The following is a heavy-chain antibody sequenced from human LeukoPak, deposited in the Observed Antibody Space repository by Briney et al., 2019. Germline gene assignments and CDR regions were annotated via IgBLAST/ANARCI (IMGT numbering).Heavy chain of an antibody. J-gene: IGHJ4*02. D-gene: IGHD6-19*01. Sequence: GGSLRLSCAASGFTFSSYAMHWVRQAPGKGLEWVAVISYDGSNKYYADSVKGRFTISRDNSKNTLYLQMNSLRAEDTAVYYCAREYSSYLDYWGQGTLVTVSS. CDR2: ISYDGSNK. V-gene: IGHV3-30-3*01. CDR3: AREYSSYLDY. CDR1: GFTFSSYA.